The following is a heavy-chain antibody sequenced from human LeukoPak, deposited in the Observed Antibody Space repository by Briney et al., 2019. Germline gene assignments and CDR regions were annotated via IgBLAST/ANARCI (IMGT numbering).Heavy chain of an antibody. V-gene: IGHV4-31*03. J-gene: IGHJ4*02. CDR3: ARSTVTRKLFFDY. CDR1: GGFISSGGYY. Sequence: SETLSLTCTVSGGFISSGGYYWSWIRQHPGKGLEWIWDIYYSGRTYYNPSLKSRVAISVDTSKNQFSLKLSSVTAADTAVYYCARSTVTRKLFFDYWGQGTLVTVSS. CDR2: IYYSGRT. D-gene: IGHD4-17*01.